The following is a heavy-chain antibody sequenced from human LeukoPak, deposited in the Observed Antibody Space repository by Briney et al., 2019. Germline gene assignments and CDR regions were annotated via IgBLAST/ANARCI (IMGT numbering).Heavy chain of an antibody. Sequence: PSETLSLTCSVSGGSISSYYWSWIRQPPGNGLEWIGYVSTNGNTNYNPSLKGRVTISVDTSKNQFSLKVSSVTAAETAVYYCARVTIPAAIRTHYYYGMDVWGQGTTVTVSS. CDR2: VSTNGNT. CDR3: ARVTIPAAIRTHYYYGMDV. CDR1: GGSISSYY. V-gene: IGHV4-4*08. D-gene: IGHD2-2*02. J-gene: IGHJ6*02.